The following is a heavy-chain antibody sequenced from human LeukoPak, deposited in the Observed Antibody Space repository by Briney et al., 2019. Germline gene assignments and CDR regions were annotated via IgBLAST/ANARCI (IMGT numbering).Heavy chain of an antibody. D-gene: IGHD5-12*01. CDR3: ARGPSGYHNT. CDR2: ISGSGGST. V-gene: IGHV3-23*01. Sequence: PGGSLRLSCAASGFTFSSYAMSWVRQAPGKGLEWVSAISGSGGSTYYADSVKGRFTISRYNSKNTLYLQMNSLRAEDTAVCCCARGPSGYHNTGGQGTLVTVSS. CDR1: GFTFSSYA. J-gene: IGHJ4*02.